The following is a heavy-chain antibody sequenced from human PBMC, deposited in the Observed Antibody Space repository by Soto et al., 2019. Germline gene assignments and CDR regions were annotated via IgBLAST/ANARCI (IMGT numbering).Heavy chain of an antibody. CDR1: GLTVSSNY. Sequence: SGGSLRLSCAASGLTVSSNYMSWVRQAPGKGLEWVSLIYSGGSTYYADSVKGRFTISRDSSKNTLYLQMNSLRGEDTAVYHCARGYYDSSGYYRAEAFDSWGQGTMVTVSS. V-gene: IGHV3-53*01. CDR2: IYSGGST. D-gene: IGHD3-22*01. CDR3: ARGYYDSSGYYRAEAFDS. J-gene: IGHJ3*02.